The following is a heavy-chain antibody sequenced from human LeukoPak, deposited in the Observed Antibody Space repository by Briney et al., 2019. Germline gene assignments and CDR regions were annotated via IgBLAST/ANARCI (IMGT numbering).Heavy chain of an antibody. J-gene: IGHJ4*02. CDR1: GFTFSSYA. CDR3: AKDRWSSSGYDWGGFEDY. V-gene: IGHV3-23*01. Sequence: PGGSLRLSCAASGFTFSSYAMSWVRQAPGKGLEWVSAISGSGGSTYYADSVKGRFTIPRDNSKNTLYLQMNSLRAEDTAVYYCAKDRWSSSGYDWGGFEDYWGQGTLVTVSS. D-gene: IGHD5-12*01. CDR2: ISGSGGST.